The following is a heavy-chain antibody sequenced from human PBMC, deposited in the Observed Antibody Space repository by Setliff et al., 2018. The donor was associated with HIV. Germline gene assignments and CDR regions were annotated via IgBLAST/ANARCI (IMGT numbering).Heavy chain of an antibody. CDR3: ARDFALPGLRLGRYSLQSRASIDF. V-gene: IGHV1-2*02. CDR1: GYNFTDFS. Sequence: SVKVSCKASGYNFTDFSLYWVRQAPGQGLEWMGWINPESGGTNYAQKFQGRVAMTTDTSISTVYMELSRLTADDTSIYYCARDFALPGLRLGRYSLQSRASIDFWGQGTPVTVSS. J-gene: IGHJ4*02. D-gene: IGHD3-16*01. CDR2: INPESGGT.